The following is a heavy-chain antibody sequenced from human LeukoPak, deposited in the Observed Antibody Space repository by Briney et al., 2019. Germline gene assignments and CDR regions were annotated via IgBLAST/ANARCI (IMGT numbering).Heavy chain of an antibody. CDR2: ISAYNGNT. CDR1: GYTFTSYG. V-gene: IGHV1-18*04. J-gene: IGHJ4*02. D-gene: IGHD3-10*01. CDR3: ARSGLWGSGSYTYDY. Sequence: EASVTVSCKASGYTFTSYGISWVRQAPGQGLEWMGWISAYNGNTSYAQKLQGRVTMTTDTSTSTAYMELRSLRSDDTAVYYCARSGLWGSGSYTYDYWGQGTLVTVSS.